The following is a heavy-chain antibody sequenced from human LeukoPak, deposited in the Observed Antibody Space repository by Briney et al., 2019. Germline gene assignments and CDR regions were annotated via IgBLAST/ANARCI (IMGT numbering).Heavy chain of an antibody. V-gene: IGHV1-69*05. D-gene: IGHD5-18*01. J-gene: IGHJ6*03. CDR3: ARAGSSAMVTRYYYYYYYMDV. CDR2: IIPIFGTA. CDR1: GGTFSSYA. Sequence: ASVKVSCKASGGTFSSYAISWVRQAPGQGLEWMGGIIPIFGTANYAQKFQGRVTITTDESTSTAYMELSSLRSEDTAVYYCARAGSSAMVTRYYYYYYYMDVWGKGTTVTVSS.